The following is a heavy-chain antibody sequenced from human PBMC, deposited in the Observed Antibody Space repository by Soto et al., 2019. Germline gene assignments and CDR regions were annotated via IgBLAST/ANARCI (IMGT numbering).Heavy chain of an antibody. J-gene: IGHJ6*02. D-gene: IGHD1-1*01. Sequence: GGSLRLSCAASGFTFSTYWMHWVRQAPGKGLEWVAVISYDGSNKYYADSVKGRFTISRDNSKNTLYLQMNSLRAEDTAVYYCAKVTRNMGMDVWGQGTTVAVSS. CDR2: ISYDGSNK. CDR1: GFTFSTYW. CDR3: AKVTRNMGMDV. V-gene: IGHV3-30*18.